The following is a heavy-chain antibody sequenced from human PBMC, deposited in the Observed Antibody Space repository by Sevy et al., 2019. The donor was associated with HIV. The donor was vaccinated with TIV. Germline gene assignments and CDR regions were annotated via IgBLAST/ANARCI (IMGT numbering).Heavy chain of an antibody. V-gene: IGHV3-30*18. CDR1: GFTFRSYG. J-gene: IGHJ4*02. CDR2: ISFDGRNT. Sequence: GGSLRLSCAGSGFTFRSYGIHWVRQSPGKGLEWVAFISFDGRNTYSADSVKGRFTVSRDNSNNAVYLQMNNLRTEDMTMYYCAKDILGDNSPWFFFDYWGQGTQVTVSS. D-gene: IGHD3-9*01. CDR3: AKDILGDNSPWFFFDY.